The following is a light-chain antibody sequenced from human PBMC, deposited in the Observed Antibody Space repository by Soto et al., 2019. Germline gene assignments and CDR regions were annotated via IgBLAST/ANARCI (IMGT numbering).Light chain of an antibody. CDR1: QSVSSNF. J-gene: IGKJ1*01. CDR2: GAS. CDR3: QQYDSLTRT. V-gene: IGKV3-20*01. Sequence: EIVLTQSPGTLSLSPGERATLSCRASQSVSSNFLAWYQQKPGQAPRLLIYGASSRATGIPDRFSGSGSETDFTLTISRLEPEDFAVYYCQQYDSLTRTFGQGTKVEIK.